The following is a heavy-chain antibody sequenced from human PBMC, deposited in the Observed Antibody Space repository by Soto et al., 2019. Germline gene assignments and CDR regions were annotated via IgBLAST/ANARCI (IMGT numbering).Heavy chain of an antibody. J-gene: IGHJ4*02. Sequence: GGSLRLSCAATGFLFSDYGMHWVRQAPGKGLEWVAVISSDGLTKNYGGSVKGRFTISRDNSKNILYLEMNSLRVDDTAMYYCAKEAGAWFHFDYWGQGTLVTVSS. CDR1: GFLFSDYG. CDR3: AKEAGAWFHFDY. CDR2: ISSDGLTK. V-gene: IGHV3-30*18. D-gene: IGHD6-19*01.